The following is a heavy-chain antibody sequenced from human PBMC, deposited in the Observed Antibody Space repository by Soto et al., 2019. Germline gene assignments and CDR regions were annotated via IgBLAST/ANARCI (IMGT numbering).Heavy chain of an antibody. V-gene: IGHV3-23*01. D-gene: IGHD3-10*01. Sequence: LRLSCAASGFTFSSYAMSWVRQAPGKGLEWVSAISGSGGSTYYADSVKGRFTISRDNSKNTLYLQMNSLRAEDTAVYYCAKDQGITMVRGVIIHYDYWGQGTLVTVSS. CDR3: AKDQGITMVRGVIIHYDY. CDR1: GFTFSSYA. J-gene: IGHJ4*02. CDR2: ISGSGGST.